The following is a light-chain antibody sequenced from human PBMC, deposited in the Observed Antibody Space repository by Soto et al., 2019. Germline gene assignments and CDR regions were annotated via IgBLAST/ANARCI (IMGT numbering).Light chain of an antibody. J-gene: IGKJ1*01. V-gene: IGKV1-12*01. CDR1: QAISTW. CDR3: QQTSSFPPT. CDR2: AAS. Sequence: DTQMTQSPSSVSASVGDRVTITCRASQAISTWLAWYQQRPGKAPKLLIYAASSLQSEVPSRFSGSGSGTDFTLTISSLQPEDFATYYCQQTSSFPPTFGQGTKVAIK.